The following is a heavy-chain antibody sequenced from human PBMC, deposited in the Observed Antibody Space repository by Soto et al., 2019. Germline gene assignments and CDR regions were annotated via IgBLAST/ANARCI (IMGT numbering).Heavy chain of an antibody. CDR1: GFTLSEYA. CDR3: SKELEKSISHYY. Sequence: EVQLLESGGGLVQPGGSLRLSCAASGFTLSEYAMSWVRQAPGKGLEWVSSISSSGGTTSYTDTVKGRVTITRDNSNNALLLKSSELRVDDTDAYYCSKELEKSISHYYWGRGTLVTVSP. CDR2: ISSSGGTT. D-gene: IGHD2-21*01. J-gene: IGHJ4*02. V-gene: IGHV3-23*01.